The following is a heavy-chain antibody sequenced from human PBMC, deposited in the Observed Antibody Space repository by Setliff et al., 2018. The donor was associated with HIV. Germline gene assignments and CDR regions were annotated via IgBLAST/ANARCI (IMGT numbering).Heavy chain of an antibody. V-gene: IGHV4-61*09. J-gene: IGHJ6*02. CDR2: IHTSGRT. CDR1: GISINSGTYYTYY. CDR3: ARENGRTNYYYYYGMDV. Sequence: SSETLSLTCAVSGISINSGTYYTYYWTWIRQPAGKGLEWIGHIHTSGRTTYNPSLRSRVNISVDMSKNQFSLKLSSVTAADTAVYYCARENGRTNYYYYYGMDVWGQGTTVTVSS.